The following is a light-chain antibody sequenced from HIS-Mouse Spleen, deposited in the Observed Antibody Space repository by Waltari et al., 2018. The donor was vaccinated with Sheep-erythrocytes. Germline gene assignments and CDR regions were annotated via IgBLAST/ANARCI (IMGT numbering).Light chain of an antibody. Sequence: EIVLTQSPGTLSLSPGERATLSCRASQSVSSSYLAWYQPKPGQAPRVLIYGASSRATGIPDRFRGSGSGNDFTLTISRLEPEDFAVYYCQQYGSSFTFGPGTKVDIK. J-gene: IGKJ3*01. CDR1: QSVSSSY. CDR2: GAS. V-gene: IGKV3-20*01. CDR3: QQYGSSFT.